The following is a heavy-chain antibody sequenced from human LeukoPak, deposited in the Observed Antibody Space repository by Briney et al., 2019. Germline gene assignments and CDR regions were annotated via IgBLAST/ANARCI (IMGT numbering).Heavy chain of an antibody. CDR1: GYTFTGYY. J-gene: IGHJ5*02. V-gene: IGHV1-2*02. Sequence: ASVKVSCKASGYTFTGYYMHWVRQAPGQGLEWMGWINANSGGTNYAQKFQGRVTMTRDTSISTAYMELSRLRSDDTAVYYCARDPGPIITGTTGGQSWFDPWGQGTLVTVSS. D-gene: IGHD1-20*01. CDR2: INANSGGT. CDR3: ARDPGPIITGTTGGQSWFDP.